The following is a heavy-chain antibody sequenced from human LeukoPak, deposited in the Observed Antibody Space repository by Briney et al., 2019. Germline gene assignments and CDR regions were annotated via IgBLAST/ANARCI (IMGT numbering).Heavy chain of an antibody. CDR3: ARADSVPAGDYHYWYMDV. J-gene: IGHJ6*03. CDR2: INPNSGGT. D-gene: IGHD2-2*01. Sequence: VASVRVSCTASGYTFTGYYMHWVRQALRQGLQWMGWINPNSGGTDYAQKFQGRVTMTRDTSIRTVYMELSSLRSDDTAVYYCARADSVPAGDYHYWYMDVWGKGTTVTVSS. CDR1: GYTFTGYY. V-gene: IGHV1-2*02.